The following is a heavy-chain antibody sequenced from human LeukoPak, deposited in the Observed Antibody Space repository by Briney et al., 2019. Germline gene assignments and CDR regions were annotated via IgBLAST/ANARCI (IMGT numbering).Heavy chain of an antibody. V-gene: IGHV3-7*03. J-gene: IGHJ4*02. Sequence: GGSLRLSCAASGFTFSDYWLQWVRQVPGKGLEWVANIKQDGSEKYYVHSVKGRFTISRDNAKNSLYLEMNNLRAEDTAVYYCARRYFDYWGQGTLVTVSS. CDR2: IKQDGSEK. CDR3: ARRYFDY. CDR1: GFTFSDYW.